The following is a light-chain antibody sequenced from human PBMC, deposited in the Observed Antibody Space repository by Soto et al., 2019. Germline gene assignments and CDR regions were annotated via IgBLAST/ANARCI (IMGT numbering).Light chain of an antibody. J-gene: IGKJ1*01. CDR1: QSISSW. V-gene: IGKV1-5*01. CDR2: HAS. CDR3: QQYMSYS. Sequence: DIKMTQSPTYLSASVGDRVTLACRASQSISSWLAWYQQKPGTAPQLLIYHASTLESGVPSRFSGSGSGTEFTLTISSLQPDDFATYYCQQYMSYSFGQGTKVDIK.